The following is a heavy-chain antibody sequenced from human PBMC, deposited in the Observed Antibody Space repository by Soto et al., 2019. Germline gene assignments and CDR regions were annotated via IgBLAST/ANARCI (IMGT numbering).Heavy chain of an antibody. J-gene: IGHJ4*02. D-gene: IGHD1-26*01. CDR1: GGSISSGDYY. CDR3: ARDAPRGPFDS. V-gene: IGHV4-30-4*01. CDR2: IDYSGST. Sequence: SETLSLTCTVSGGSISSGDYYWSWIRQPPGKGLEWIAYIDYSGSTFYNPSLKSRVIISVDTSNNQFSLKLRSVTAADTAVYYCARDAPRGPFDSWGQGTLGT.